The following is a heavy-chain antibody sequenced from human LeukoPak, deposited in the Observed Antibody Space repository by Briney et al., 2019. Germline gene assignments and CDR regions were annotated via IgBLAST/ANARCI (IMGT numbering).Heavy chain of an antibody. Sequence: ASVKISCKVSGYTFTDYYMHWVQQAPGKGLEWMGLVDPEDGETIYAEKFQGRVTITADTSTDTAYMELSSLRSEDTAVYYCALNYGDYYYYMDVWGEGTTVTVSS. CDR1: GYTFTDYY. V-gene: IGHV1-69-2*01. D-gene: IGHD4-17*01. CDR3: ALNYGDYYYYMDV. CDR2: VDPEDGET. J-gene: IGHJ6*03.